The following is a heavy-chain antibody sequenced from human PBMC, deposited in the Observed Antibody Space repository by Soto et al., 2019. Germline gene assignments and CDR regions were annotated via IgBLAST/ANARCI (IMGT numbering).Heavy chain of an antibody. CDR3: AKARSGTRWNDAFGI. Sequence: PGGSLRLSCAASGFTFAGYAMSWVRQAPGKGLEWVSGITGSGDSTYYADSVKGRFTISRDNSKNTVFLEMNSLRAEDTAIYYCAKARSGTRWNDAFGIWGQGTMVTVSS. V-gene: IGHV3-23*01. J-gene: IGHJ3*02. CDR1: GFTFAGYA. CDR2: ITGSGDST. D-gene: IGHD1-1*01.